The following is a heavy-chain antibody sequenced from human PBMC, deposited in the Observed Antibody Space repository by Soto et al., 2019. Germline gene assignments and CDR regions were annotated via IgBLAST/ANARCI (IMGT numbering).Heavy chain of an antibody. CDR2: ISSSSSQT. J-gene: IGHJ6*02. CDR3: AKDRSGSYPPGDGMDV. Sequence: GGSLRLSCAATGFSLSSFSMNWVRQAPGKGPEWVSAISSSSSQTYYADSVKGRFTISRDNAKNSLYLQVNSLRAEDTAVYYCAKDRSGSYPPGDGMDVWGQGTTVTVSS. CDR1: GFSLSSFS. V-gene: IGHV3-21*01. D-gene: IGHD3-10*01.